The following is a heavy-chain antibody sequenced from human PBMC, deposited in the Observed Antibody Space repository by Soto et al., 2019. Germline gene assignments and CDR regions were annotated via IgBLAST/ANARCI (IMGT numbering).Heavy chain of an antibody. CDR3: AKDRRAGGNSAFYFDF. Sequence: GESLKISCKGSGYSFTTYWIGWVRQAPGKGLEWVSLISATGGGTYYADSVKGRFTISRDNSHNTLYLQVHSLTAEDTAVYYCAKDRRAGGNSAFYFDFWGQGAQVTVSS. CDR2: ISATGGGT. V-gene: IGHV3-23*01. J-gene: IGHJ4*02. CDR1: GYSFTTYW. D-gene: IGHD3-16*01.